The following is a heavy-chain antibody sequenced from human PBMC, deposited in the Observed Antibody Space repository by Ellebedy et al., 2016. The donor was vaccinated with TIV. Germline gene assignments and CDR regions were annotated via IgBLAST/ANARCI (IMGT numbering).Heavy chain of an antibody. CDR2: MYYSGST. Sequence: SETLSLXXTVSGVSGGSISSDSWGWIRQPPGKGLEWIGYMYYSGSTSYNPSLKSRVTISVDTSKNQVSLSLNSVTAADTAVYYCARDSPYVGMDVWGKGTTVTVSS. CDR3: ARDSPYVGMDV. J-gene: IGHJ6*04. V-gene: IGHV4-59*12. CDR1: GGSISSDS. D-gene: IGHD3-16*01.